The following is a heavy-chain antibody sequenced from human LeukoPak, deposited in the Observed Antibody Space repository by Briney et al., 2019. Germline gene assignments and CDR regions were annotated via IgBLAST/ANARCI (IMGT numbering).Heavy chain of an antibody. CDR1: GGSISSSSYY. Sequence: SETLSLTCTVSGGSISSSSYYWGWIRQPPGKGLEWIGSIYHSGSTYYNPSLKSRVTISADTSKNQFSLKLSSVTAADTAVYYCARYDSSGYYSDYWGQGTLVTVSS. D-gene: IGHD3-22*01. J-gene: IGHJ4*02. CDR2: IYHSGST. V-gene: IGHV4-39*07. CDR3: ARYDSSGYYSDY.